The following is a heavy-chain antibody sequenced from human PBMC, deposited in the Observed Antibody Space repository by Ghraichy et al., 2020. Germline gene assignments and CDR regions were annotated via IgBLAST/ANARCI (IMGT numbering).Heavy chain of an antibody. V-gene: IGHV4-31*03. CDR3: ARSYFVSGSYHPNESALDI. CDR2: IYYSRSA. J-gene: IGHJ3*02. CDR1: GGSISSGGYF. D-gene: IGHD3-10*01. Sequence: SETLSLTCTVSGGSISSGGYFWSWIRQPPGKGLEWIGYIYYSRSAYYNPSLKSRVTISVDTSKNQFSLKVTSVTAADTAVYYCARSYFVSGSYHPNESALDIRGQGKMVTVSS.